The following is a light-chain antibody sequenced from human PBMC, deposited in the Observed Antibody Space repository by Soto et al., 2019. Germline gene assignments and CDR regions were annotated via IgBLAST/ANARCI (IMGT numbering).Light chain of an antibody. CDR3: QQFSSYPLT. V-gene: IGKV3-20*01. CDR2: GAS. CDR1: SSVSSSY. Sequence: EIVLTQSPGTLSLSPGERATLSCRASSSVSSSYLAWYQQKPGQAPRLLIYGASSRATGIPDRFSGSGSGTDFTLTISRLEPEDFAVYYCQQFSSYPLTFGGGTKVDI. J-gene: IGKJ4*01.